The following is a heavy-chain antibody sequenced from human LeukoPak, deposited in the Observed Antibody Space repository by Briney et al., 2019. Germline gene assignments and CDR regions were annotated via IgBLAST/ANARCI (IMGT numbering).Heavy chain of an antibody. CDR3: ARRGHYYDPQLDY. Sequence: SETLSLTCTVSGGSISSSSYYWGWIRQPPGKGLEWIGSIYYSGSTYYNPSLKSRVTISVDTSKNQFPLKLSSVTAADTAVYYCARRGHYYDPQLDYWGQETLVTVSS. D-gene: IGHD3-22*01. V-gene: IGHV4-39*01. CDR1: GGSISSSSYY. J-gene: IGHJ4*02. CDR2: IYYSGST.